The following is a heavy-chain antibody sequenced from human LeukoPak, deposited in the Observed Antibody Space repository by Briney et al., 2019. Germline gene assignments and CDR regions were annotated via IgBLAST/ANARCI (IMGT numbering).Heavy chain of an antibody. D-gene: IGHD3-3*01. Sequence: SVKVSCEASGGTFSSYAISWVRQAPGQGLEWMGGIIPIFGTANYAQKFQGRVTITADESTSTAYMELSSLRSEDTAVYYCARPVGYYDFWSGPNPKFDAFDIWGQGTMVTVSS. V-gene: IGHV1-69*13. CDR3: ARPVGYYDFWSGPNPKFDAFDI. CDR2: IIPIFGTA. CDR1: GGTFSSYA. J-gene: IGHJ3*02.